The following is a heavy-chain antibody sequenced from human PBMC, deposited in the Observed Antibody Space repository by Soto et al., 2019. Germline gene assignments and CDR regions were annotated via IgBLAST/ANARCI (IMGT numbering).Heavy chain of an antibody. CDR1: GYIFMNYA. J-gene: IGHJ5*02. V-gene: IGHV1-3*04. D-gene: IGHD2-2*01. Sequence: QVQLVQSGAQVKKPGASVKISCKASGYIFMNYALHWVRQASGQGFEWMGWINTGDGKTKYSQKFQGRLTLTSDTCAISAYMELSSLRSEDMSVYYCARAPRYIFDVVLVPAVMFDDWFDPWGQGTLVTVSS. CDR2: INTGDGKT. CDR3: ARAPRYIFDVVLVPAVMFDDWFDP.